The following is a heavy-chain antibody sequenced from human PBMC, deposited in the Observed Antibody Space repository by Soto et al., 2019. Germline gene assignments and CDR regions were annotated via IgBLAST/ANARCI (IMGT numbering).Heavy chain of an antibody. CDR2: IYYSGST. V-gene: IGHV4-39*01. D-gene: IGHD2-2*01. CDR3: ARHDIVVVPAAMGDAFDI. Sequence: SETLSLTCTVSGGSISSSSYYWGWIRQPPGKGLEWIGSIYYSGSTYYNPSLKSRVTISVDTSKNQFSLKLSSVTAADTAVYYCARHDIVVVPAAMGDAFDIWGQGTMVTV. CDR1: GGSISSSSYY. J-gene: IGHJ3*02.